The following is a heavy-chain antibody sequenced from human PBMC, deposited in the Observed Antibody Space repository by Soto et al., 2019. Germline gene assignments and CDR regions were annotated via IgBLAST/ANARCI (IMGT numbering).Heavy chain of an antibody. CDR3: ARAGRTVTTPHYYYYYGMDV. J-gene: IGHJ6*02. V-gene: IGHV1-8*01. D-gene: IGHD4-4*01. CDR1: GYTFPSYD. Sequence: ASVKVSCKASGYTFPSYDINWVRQATGQGLEWMGWMNPNSGNTGYAQKFQGRVTMTRNTSISTAYMELSSLRSEDTAVYYCARAGRTVTTPHYYYYYGMDVWGQGTTVTVSS. CDR2: MNPNSGNT.